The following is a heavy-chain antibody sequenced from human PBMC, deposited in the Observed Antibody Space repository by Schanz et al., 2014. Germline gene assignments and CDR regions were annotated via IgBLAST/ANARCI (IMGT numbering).Heavy chain of an antibody. D-gene: IGHD6-19*01. CDR3: ARGLGDERWLDLNEAFDI. J-gene: IGHJ3*02. V-gene: IGHV1-69*02. Sequence: QVQLVQSGAEVMKPGSSVKVSCKAFGGTFSSYTINWVRQAPGQGLEWMGRIIPILGITNVAQTFQDRVTITADKSTSTAYMELSSLRSEDTAVYYCARGLGDERWLDLNEAFDIWGQGTIVTVSS. CDR2: IIPILGIT. CDR1: GGTFSSYT.